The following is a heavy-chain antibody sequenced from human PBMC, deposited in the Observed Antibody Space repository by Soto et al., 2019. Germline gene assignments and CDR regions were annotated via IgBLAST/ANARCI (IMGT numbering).Heavy chain of an antibody. Sequence: SETLSLTCTVSGGSFSSSSYYWGWIRQPPGKGLEWIGSIYYSGGTYYNPSLKSRVTMSVDPSKSQFSLKLISVTAADTAVYYCARHWITMVRGVCHFDYWGQGTLVTVSS. V-gene: IGHV4-39*01. CDR3: ARHWITMVRGVCHFDY. CDR2: IYYSGGT. D-gene: IGHD3-10*01. J-gene: IGHJ4*02. CDR1: GGSFSSSSYY.